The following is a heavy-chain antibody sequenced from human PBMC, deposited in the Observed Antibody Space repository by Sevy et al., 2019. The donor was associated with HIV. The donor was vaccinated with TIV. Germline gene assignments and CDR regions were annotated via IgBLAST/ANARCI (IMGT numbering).Heavy chain of an antibody. Sequence: ASVKVSCKASGYTFTNYAMNWVRQAPGQGLEWMGWINTNTGNPTYAQGFTGRFVFSLDTSVSTAYLQISSLKAEDTAVYYCARDSPQYYYYGMDVWGQGTTVTVSS. CDR3: ARDSPQYYYYGMDV. CDR1: GYTFTNYA. CDR2: INTNTGNP. V-gene: IGHV7-4-1*02. J-gene: IGHJ6*02.